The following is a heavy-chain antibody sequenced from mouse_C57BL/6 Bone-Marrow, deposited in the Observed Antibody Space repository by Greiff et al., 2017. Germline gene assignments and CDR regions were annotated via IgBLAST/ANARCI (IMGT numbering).Heavy chain of an antibody. CDR1: GYTFTDYY. CDR2: INPNNGGT. V-gene: IGHV1-26*01. Sequence: VKLQQSGPDLVKPGASLKISCKASGYTFTDYYMNWVKQTHGKSLEWIGDINPNNGGTSYNQKFKGKATLTVDKSSSTAYMELRSLTSEDSAVYYCARGPITTVVFDYGGQGTTLTVSS. D-gene: IGHD1-1*01. J-gene: IGHJ2*01. CDR3: ARGPITTVVFDY.